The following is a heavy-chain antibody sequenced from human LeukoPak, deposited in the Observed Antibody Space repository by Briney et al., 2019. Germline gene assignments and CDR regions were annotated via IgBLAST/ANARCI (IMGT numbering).Heavy chain of an antibody. D-gene: IGHD2-21*02. CDR1: GGSISYYY. Sequence: SETLSLTCTVSGGSISYYYWSWIRQPPGKGLEWIGYIYYSGSTNYNPSLKSRVTISVDTSKNQFSLNLTSVTTADTAVYYCARGLGMVVTAIYYWGQGTLVTVSS. CDR2: IYYSGST. CDR3: ARGLGMVVTAIYY. J-gene: IGHJ4*02. V-gene: IGHV4-59*01.